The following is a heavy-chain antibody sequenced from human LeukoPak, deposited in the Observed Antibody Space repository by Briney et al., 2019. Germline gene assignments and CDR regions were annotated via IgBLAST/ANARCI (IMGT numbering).Heavy chain of an antibody. CDR3: ARDSGTTGEVKFDP. CDR1: GGSFSGYF. V-gene: IGHV4-34*01. D-gene: IGHD3-10*01. J-gene: IGHJ5*02. CDR2: INQSGST. Sequence: SETLSLTCTVNGGSFSGYFWTWIRQPPGKGLEWIGEINQSGSTNYNPSLKSRVTMAVDTSKTQFSLKLSSVTAADTAVYYCARDSGTTGEVKFDPWGQGTLVTVSA.